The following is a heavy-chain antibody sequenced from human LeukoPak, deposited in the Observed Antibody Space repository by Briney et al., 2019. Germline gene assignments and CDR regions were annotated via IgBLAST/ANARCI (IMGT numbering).Heavy chain of an antibody. V-gene: IGHV3-74*01. CDR1: GFTFSSYW. CDR2: INSDGSST. Sequence: GGSLRLSCAASGFTFSSYWMHWVRQAPGQGLVWVSRINSDGSSTSYADSVKGRFTISRDNAKNTLYLQMNSLRAEDTAVYYCARAHRKDYGETTTWGQGTLVTVSS. CDR3: ARAHRKDYGETTT. D-gene: IGHD4-17*01. J-gene: IGHJ5*02.